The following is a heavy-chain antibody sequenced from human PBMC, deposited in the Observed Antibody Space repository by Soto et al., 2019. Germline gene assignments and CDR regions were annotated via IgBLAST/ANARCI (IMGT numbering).Heavy chain of an antibody. CDR2: IWYDGSNK. CDR1: GFTFSSYG. J-gene: IGHJ3*02. Sequence: GESLKISCAASGFTFSSYGMHWVRQAPGRGLEWVAVIWYDGSNKYYADSVKGRFTISRDNSKNTLYLQMNSLRAEDTAVYYCARDQGYGELDAFDIWGQGTMVTVSS. CDR3: ARDQGYGELDAFDI. V-gene: IGHV3-33*01. D-gene: IGHD4-17*01.